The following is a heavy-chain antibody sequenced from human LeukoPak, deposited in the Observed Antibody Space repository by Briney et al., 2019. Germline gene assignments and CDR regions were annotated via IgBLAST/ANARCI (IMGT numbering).Heavy chain of an antibody. CDR1: GFCFSTYG. Sequence: PGRSLRLSWAASGFCFSTYGMHWARQPPGKGLEWEALIWHDASHTFYTHSVKGRFTISRDNSKNTVYLKMSSLGGEDTAVYYCAREIFGSGSYPDYWGQGKRVIVS. CDR2: IWHDASHT. J-gene: IGHJ4*02. D-gene: IGHD3-10*01. CDR3: AREIFGSGSYPDY. V-gene: IGHV3-33*01.